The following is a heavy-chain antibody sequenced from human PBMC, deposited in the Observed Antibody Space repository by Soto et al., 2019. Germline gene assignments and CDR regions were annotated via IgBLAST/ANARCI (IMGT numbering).Heavy chain of an antibody. V-gene: IGHV3-30-3*01. CDR2: ISYDGSNK. CDR1: GFTFSSYA. CDR3: ARGTYYYDSSGYYYVGEYYFDY. Sequence: GGSLRLSCAASGFTFSSYAMHWVRQAPGKGLEWVAVISYDGSNKYYADSVKGRFTISRDNSKNTLYLQMNSLRAEDTAVYYCARGTYYYDSSGYYYVGEYYFDYWCPGTLVTVSS. J-gene: IGHJ4*02. D-gene: IGHD3-22*01.